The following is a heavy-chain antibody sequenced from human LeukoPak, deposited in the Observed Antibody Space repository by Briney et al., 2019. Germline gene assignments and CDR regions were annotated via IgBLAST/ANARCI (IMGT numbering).Heavy chain of an antibody. J-gene: IGHJ4*02. CDR1: GFTFSNYA. CDR3: AKRIQSAMAMGY. D-gene: IGHD5-18*01. V-gene: IGHV3-23*01. Sequence: GGSLRLSCAASGFTFSNYALSWVRQAPGKGLEWVSDISGSGGSTYYADSVKGRFTISRDNSMNTMYLQMNSLRAEDTAVYYCAKRIQSAMAMGYWGQGTLVTVSS. CDR2: ISGSGGST.